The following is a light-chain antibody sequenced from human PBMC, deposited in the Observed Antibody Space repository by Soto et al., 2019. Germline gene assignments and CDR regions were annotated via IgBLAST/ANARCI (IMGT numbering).Light chain of an antibody. J-gene: IGKJ4*01. Sequence: EIVLTQSPGTLSLSPGERATLSCRASQSVSSSFLAWYHQKPGQAPRLLIYDASSKATDIPDRFSGSGSGTDFTLTISRLEPEDFAVYYCQQYGSSPLTFGGGTKVEIK. CDR3: QQYGSSPLT. CDR1: QSVSSSF. CDR2: DAS. V-gene: IGKV3-20*01.